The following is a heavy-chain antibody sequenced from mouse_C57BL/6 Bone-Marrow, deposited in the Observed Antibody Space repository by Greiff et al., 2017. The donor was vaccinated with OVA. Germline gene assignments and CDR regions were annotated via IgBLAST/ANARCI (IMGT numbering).Heavy chain of an antibody. CDR2: IYPGDGDT. CDR3: AIIYYDYDGRVMDY. J-gene: IGHJ4*01. D-gene: IGHD2-4*01. CDR1: GYAFSSSW. V-gene: IGHV1-82*01. Sequence: QVQLQQSGPELVKPGASVKISCKASGYAFSSSWMNWVKQRPGKGLEWIGRIYPGDGDTNYNGKFKGKATLTADKSSSTAYMQLSSLTSEDSAVYCCAIIYYDYDGRVMDYWGQGTSVTVSS.